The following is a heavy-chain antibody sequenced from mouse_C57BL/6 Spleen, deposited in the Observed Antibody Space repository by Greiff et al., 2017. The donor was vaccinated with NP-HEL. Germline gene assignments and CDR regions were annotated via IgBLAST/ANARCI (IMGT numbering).Heavy chain of an antibody. Sequence: EVQLQESGGGLVQPKGSLKLSCAASGFSFNTYAMNWVRQAPGKGLEWVARIRSKSNNYATYYADSVKDRFTISRDDSESMLYLQMNNLKTEDTAMYYCVREGGNYAVLFAYWGQGTLVTVSA. V-gene: IGHV10-1*01. J-gene: IGHJ3*01. D-gene: IGHD2-1*01. CDR2: IRSKSNNYAT. CDR3: VREGGNYAVLFAY. CDR1: GFSFNTYA.